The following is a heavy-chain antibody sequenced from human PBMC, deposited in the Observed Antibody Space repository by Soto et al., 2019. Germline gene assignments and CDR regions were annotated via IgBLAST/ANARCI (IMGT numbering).Heavy chain of an antibody. Sequence: GGSLRLSCAASGFTFSDYYMSWIRQAPGKGLEWVSYISSSGSTIYYADSVKGRFTISRDNAKNSLYLQMNGLRAEDTAVYYCARRECSGGSCYYYYYYYMDVWGKGTKVTVSS. CDR2: ISSSGSTI. D-gene: IGHD2-15*01. CDR1: GFTFSDYY. V-gene: IGHV3-11*01. J-gene: IGHJ6*03. CDR3: ARRECSGGSCYYYYYYYMDV.